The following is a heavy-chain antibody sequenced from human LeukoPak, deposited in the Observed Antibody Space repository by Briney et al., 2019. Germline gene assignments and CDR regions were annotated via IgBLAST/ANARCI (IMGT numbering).Heavy chain of an antibody. CDR1: GGSFSSYY. CDR3: ARGNYVWGSYRINWFDP. CDR2: IYYSGST. J-gene: IGHJ5*02. D-gene: IGHD3-16*02. Sequence: PETLSLTCAVYGGSFSSYYWSWIRQPPGEGLEWIGYIYYSGSTNYNPSLKSRVTISVDTSKNQFSLKLSSVTAADTAVYYCARGNYVWGSYRINWFDPWGQGTLVTVSS. V-gene: IGHV4-59*01.